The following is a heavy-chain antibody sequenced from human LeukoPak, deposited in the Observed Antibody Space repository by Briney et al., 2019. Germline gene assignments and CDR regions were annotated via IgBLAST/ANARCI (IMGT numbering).Heavy chain of an antibody. CDR2: IHYSEST. D-gene: IGHD3-10*01. J-gene: IGHJ3*02. CDR3: ASRSGSFSDALDI. CDR1: GGSISSYY. V-gene: IGHV4-59*08. Sequence: SETLSLTCTVSGGSISSYYWSWIRQPPGKGLEWIGYIHYSESTKYNPSLKSRVIMSVDTSKNQFSLKLSSVTAADTAVYYCASRSGSFSDALDIWGQGTLVTVSS.